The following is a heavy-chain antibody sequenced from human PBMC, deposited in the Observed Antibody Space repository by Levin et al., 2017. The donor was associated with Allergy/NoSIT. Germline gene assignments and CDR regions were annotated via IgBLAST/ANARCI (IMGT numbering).Heavy chain of an antibody. CDR3: ARLSYDSSGGYFDY. J-gene: IGHJ4*02. CDR1: GFTFSGSA. Sequence: GGSLRLSCAASGFTFSGSAMHWVRQASGKGLEWLGRIRSKPNNYATGYGASVTGRFTISRDDSKNTAYLQMNSLKTEDTAVYYCARLSYDSSGGYFDYWGQGTLVSVSS. D-gene: IGHD3-22*01. CDR2: IRSKPNNYAT. V-gene: IGHV3-73*01.